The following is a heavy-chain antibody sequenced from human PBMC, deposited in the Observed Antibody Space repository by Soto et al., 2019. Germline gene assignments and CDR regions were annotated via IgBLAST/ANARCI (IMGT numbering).Heavy chain of an antibody. CDR1: GGSISSGGYS. CDR3: ASARVYYYGWDV. CDR2: IYYSGST. Sequence: SETLSLTCAVSGGSISSGGYSWSWIRQPPGKGLEWIGYIYYSGSTYYNPSLTSRVTISIDRSKNQFSLKLTSVTAADTAMYYCASARVYYYGWDVGGQGTTVTVSS. J-gene: IGHJ6*02. V-gene: IGHV4-30-2*01.